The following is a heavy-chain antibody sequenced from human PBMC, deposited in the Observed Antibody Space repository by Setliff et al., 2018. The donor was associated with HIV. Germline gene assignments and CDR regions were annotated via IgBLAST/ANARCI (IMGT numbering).Heavy chain of an antibody. Sequence: SETLSLTCAVYGGSFSGYYWSCIRQPPGKGLEWIGEIDHSGNTNYNPSLKSRVTISVDTSKNQFSLNVNSATAADTAVYYCASYGGGSENDAFRVWGQGTMVTVSS. D-gene: IGHD4-17*01. J-gene: IGHJ3*01. V-gene: IGHV4-34*01. CDR2: IDHSGNT. CDR3: ASYGGGSENDAFRV. CDR1: GGSFSGYY.